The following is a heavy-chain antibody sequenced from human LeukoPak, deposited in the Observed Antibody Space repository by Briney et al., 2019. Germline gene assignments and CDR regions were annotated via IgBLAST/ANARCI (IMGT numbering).Heavy chain of an antibody. CDR1: GFTFSNYA. Sequence: SGGSLRLSSAASGFTFSNYAMSWVRQAPGKGREWVSYISSSGSTIYYADSVKGRFTISRDNAKNSLYLQMNSLRAEDTAVYYCAELGITMIGGVWGKGTTVTISS. CDR3: AELGITMIGGV. V-gene: IGHV3-48*03. D-gene: IGHD3-10*02. CDR2: ISSSGSTI. J-gene: IGHJ6*04.